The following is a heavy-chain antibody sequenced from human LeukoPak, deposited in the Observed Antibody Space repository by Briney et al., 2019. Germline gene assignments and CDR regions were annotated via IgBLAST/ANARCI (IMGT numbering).Heavy chain of an antibody. CDR2: IYYSGST. V-gene: IGHV4-28*01. Sequence: PSDTLSLTCAVSGYSISSSNWWGWIRQPPRKGLEWIGYIYYSGSTYYNPSLKSRLTISVDTPKNQFSLKLSSVTAADTAVYYCAQSLGASTWFGNWFDPWGQGTLVTVSS. CDR3: AQSLGASTWFGNWFDP. CDR1: GYSISSSNW. J-gene: IGHJ5*02. D-gene: IGHD3-10*01.